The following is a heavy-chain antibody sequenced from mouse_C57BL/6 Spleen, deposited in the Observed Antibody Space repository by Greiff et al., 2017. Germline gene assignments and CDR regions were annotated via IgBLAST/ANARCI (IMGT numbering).Heavy chain of an antibody. CDR2: IDPSDSET. CDR1: GYTFTSYW. D-gene: IGHD1-1*01. V-gene: IGHV1-52*01. Sequence: VKLQQPGAELVRPGSSVKLSCKASGYTFTSYWMHWVKQRPIQGLEWIGNIDPSDSETHYNQKFKDKATLTVDKSSSTAYMQLSSLTSEDSAVYYCARRVVDYAMDYWGQGTSVTVSS. J-gene: IGHJ4*01. CDR3: ARRVVDYAMDY.